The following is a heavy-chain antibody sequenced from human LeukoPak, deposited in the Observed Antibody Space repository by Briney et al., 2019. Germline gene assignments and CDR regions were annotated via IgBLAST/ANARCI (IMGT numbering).Heavy chain of an antibody. CDR3: ASRLAHIAAAGTGIDAFDI. CDR2: ISAYNGNT. J-gene: IGHJ3*02. V-gene: IGHV1-18*01. CDR1: GYTFTSYG. D-gene: IGHD6-13*01. Sequence: ASVKVSCKASGYTFTSYGISWVRQAPGQGLEWMGWISAYNGNTNYAQKLQGRVTMTTDTSTSTAYMELRSLRSDDTAVYYCASRLAHIAAAGTGIDAFDIWGQGTMVTVSS.